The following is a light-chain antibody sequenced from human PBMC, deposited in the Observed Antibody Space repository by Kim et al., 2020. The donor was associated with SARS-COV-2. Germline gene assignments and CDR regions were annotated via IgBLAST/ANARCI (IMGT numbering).Light chain of an antibody. Sequence: SYELTQPPSVSVSPGQTASITCSGDKLGDKYVCWYQQKPGQSPVMVIYQDSKRPSGIPERFSGSNSGNTATMIISGTQAMDEADYYCQAWDSSTFYVFGT. CDR2: QDS. J-gene: IGLJ1*01. V-gene: IGLV3-1*01. CDR1: KLGDKY. CDR3: QAWDSSTFYV.